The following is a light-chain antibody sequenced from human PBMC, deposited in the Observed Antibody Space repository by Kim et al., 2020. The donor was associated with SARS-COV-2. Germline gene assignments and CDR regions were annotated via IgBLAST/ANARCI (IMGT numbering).Light chain of an antibody. J-gene: IGLJ3*02. CDR3: QSYDSSLSGSGV. CDR1: SSNIGAGYD. Sequence: SVTISCTGSSSNIGAGYDVHWYQQHPGTAPKLLIYGNNNRPSGVPDRFSGSKSGTSASLAITGLQAEDEADYYCQSYDSSLSGSGVFGGGTQLTVL. V-gene: IGLV1-40*01. CDR2: GNN.